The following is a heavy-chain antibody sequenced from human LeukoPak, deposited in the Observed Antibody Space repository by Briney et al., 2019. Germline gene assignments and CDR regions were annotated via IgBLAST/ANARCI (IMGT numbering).Heavy chain of an antibody. Sequence: PGGSLRLSCAASGFTFSDYYMSWIRQAPGKGLEWVSYISSSGSTIYYADSVKGRFTISRDNAKNSLYLQMNSLRAEDTAVYYCARERYCSSTSCYAGEYAFDIWGQGTMVTVSS. CDR3: ARERYCSSTSCYAGEYAFDI. CDR1: GFTFSDYY. CDR2: ISSSGSTI. D-gene: IGHD2-2*01. J-gene: IGHJ3*02. V-gene: IGHV3-11*01.